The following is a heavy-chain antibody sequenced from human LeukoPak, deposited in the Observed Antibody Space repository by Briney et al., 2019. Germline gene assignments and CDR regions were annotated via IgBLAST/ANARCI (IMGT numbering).Heavy chain of an antibody. CDR3: ARALLTAYPIDY. CDR1: GFTFSSFS. V-gene: IGHV3-7*04. Sequence: GGSLRLSCAASGFTFSSFSMNWVRQAPGKGLEWVANIKQDGSEKYYVDSVKGRFTISRDNAKNSLYLQMNSLRAEDTAVYYCARALLTAYPIDYWGQGTLVTVSS. CDR2: IKQDGSEK. J-gene: IGHJ4*02. D-gene: IGHD3-9*01.